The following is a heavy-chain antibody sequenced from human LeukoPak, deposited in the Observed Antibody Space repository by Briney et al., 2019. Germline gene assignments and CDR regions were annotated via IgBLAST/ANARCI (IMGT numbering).Heavy chain of an antibody. Sequence: GRSLRLSCAASGFTFSSYGMHWVSQAPGKGLEWVAVIWYDGSNKYYADSVKGRFTISRDNSKNTLYLQMNSLRAEDTAVYYCARGRYDSSGYLDYWGQGTLVTVSS. V-gene: IGHV3-33*01. CDR1: GFTFSSYG. J-gene: IGHJ4*02. CDR2: IWYDGSNK. CDR3: ARGRYDSSGYLDY. D-gene: IGHD3-22*01.